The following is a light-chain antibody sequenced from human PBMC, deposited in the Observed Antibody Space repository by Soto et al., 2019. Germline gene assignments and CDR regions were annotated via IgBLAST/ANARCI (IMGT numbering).Light chain of an antibody. Sequence: EIVLTQSPATLSLSPGERATLSCRASQSVGSSLAWYQQKPGQAPRLLIYDASTRATGIPARFSGSGSGTDFTLTISSLEPEDFAVYYCQQRTNWQLTFGGGTKVEIK. CDR2: DAS. CDR3: QQRTNWQLT. V-gene: IGKV3-11*01. CDR1: QSVGSS. J-gene: IGKJ4*01.